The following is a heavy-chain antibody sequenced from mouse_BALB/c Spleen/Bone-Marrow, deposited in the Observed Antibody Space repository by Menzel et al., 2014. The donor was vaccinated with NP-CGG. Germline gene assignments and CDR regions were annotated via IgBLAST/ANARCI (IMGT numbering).Heavy chain of an antibody. J-gene: IGHJ1*01. V-gene: IGHV1-54*01. D-gene: IGHD4-1*01. Sequence: VNVVESGAELVRPGTSVKVSCKASGYAFTDYLIEWVKQRPGQGLEWIGVINPGSGGTHYNEKFKGKATLTADKSSSTAYMQLSSLTSDDSAVYFCARWLGPGWYFDVWGAGTTVTVSS. CDR1: GYAFTDYL. CDR2: INPGSGGT. CDR3: ARWLGPGWYFDV.